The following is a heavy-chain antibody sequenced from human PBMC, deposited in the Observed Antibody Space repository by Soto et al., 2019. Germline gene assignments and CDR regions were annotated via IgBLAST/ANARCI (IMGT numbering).Heavy chain of an antibody. CDR1: GFTFSSYA. CDR2: ISGSGGST. J-gene: IGHJ3*02. V-gene: IGHV3-23*01. Sequence: GGSLRLSCAASGFTFSSYAMSWVRQAPGKGLEWVSAISGSGGSTYYADSVKGRFTISRDNSKNTPYLQMNSLRAEDTAVYYCAKDSGYSGYGFRNAFDIWGQGTMVTVSS. CDR3: AKDSGYSGYGFRNAFDI. D-gene: IGHD5-12*01.